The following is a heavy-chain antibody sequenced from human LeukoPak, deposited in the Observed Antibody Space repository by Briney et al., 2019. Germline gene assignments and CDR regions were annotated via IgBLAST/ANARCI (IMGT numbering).Heavy chain of an antibody. CDR2: INPSGGST. CDR3: ARAYCTNGVCYPFNY. V-gene: IGHV1-46*01. J-gene: IGHJ4*02. CDR1: GYTFTSYY. Sequence: GASVKVSCKASGYTFTSYYMHWVRQAPGQGLEWMGIINPSGGSTSYAQKFQGRVTMTRDTSTSTVYMELSSLRSEDTAVYYCARAYCTNGVCYPFNYWGQGTLVTVSS. D-gene: IGHD2-8*01.